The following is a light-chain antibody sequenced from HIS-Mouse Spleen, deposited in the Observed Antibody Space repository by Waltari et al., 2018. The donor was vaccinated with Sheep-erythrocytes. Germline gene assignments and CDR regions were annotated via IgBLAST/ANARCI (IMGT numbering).Light chain of an antibody. CDR2: QDS. Sequence: SYEPTQPPSVSVSPGQTASITCSGAKLGDKYACWYQQKPGQSPVLVIYQDSKRPSGIPERFSGSNSGNTATLTISGTQAMDEADYYCQAWDSSIVVFGGGTKLTVL. V-gene: IGLV3-1*01. CDR1: KLGDKY. J-gene: IGLJ2*01. CDR3: QAWDSSIVV.